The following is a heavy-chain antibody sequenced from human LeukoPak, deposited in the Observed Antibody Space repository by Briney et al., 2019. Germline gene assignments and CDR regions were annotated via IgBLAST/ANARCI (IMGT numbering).Heavy chain of an antibody. D-gene: IGHD6-13*01. CDR2: INPNSGGT. V-gene: IGHV1-2*02. Sequence: GASVKVSCKASGYTFTGYYMHWVRQAPGQGLEWMGWINPNSGGTNYAQKFQGRVTMTRDTSISTAYMELSRLKSDDTAVYYCARGGQQLTPYYYYYGMDVWGQGTTVTVSS. CDR1: GYTFTGYY. J-gene: IGHJ6*02. CDR3: ARGGQQLTPYYYYYGMDV.